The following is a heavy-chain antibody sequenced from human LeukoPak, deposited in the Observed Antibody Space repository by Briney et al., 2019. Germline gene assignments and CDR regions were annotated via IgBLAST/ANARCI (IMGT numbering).Heavy chain of an antibody. D-gene: IGHD2-21*01. V-gene: IGHV1-8*01. CDR1: GYTFTGYD. CDR3: TRSVRNGHIDY. CDR2: MNPNSGNT. Sequence: ASVKVSCKASGYTFTGYDINWVRQATGQGLEWMGWMNPNSGNTGYAQKFQGRVTMTRSTSINTVYMELSSLTFEDTAVYYCTRSVRNGHIDYWGQGTLVTVSS. J-gene: IGHJ4*02.